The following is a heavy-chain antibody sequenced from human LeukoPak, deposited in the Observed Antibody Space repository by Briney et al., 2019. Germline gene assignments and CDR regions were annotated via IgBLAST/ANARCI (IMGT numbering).Heavy chain of an antibody. V-gene: IGHV4-39*01. CDR2: IYYTGYT. J-gene: IGHJ6*02. CDR1: GDSISSSSYY. CDR3: ARHGAVTPRRTHYYAMDV. D-gene: IGHD4-17*01. Sequence: PSETLSLTCTVSGDSISSSSYYWGWIRQPPGTGLEWIGSIYYTGYTYDNPSLRSRITMSVDTPKNQFSLQLSSVTAADTAVYYCARHGAVTPRRTHYYAMDVWGPGTTVTVSS.